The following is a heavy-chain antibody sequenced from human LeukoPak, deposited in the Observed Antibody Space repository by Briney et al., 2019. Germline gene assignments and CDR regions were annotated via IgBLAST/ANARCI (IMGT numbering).Heavy chain of an antibody. CDR1: GCTFSSYA. D-gene: IGHD4-23*01. Sequence: QPAGSLSLSCAASGCTFSSYALSWVRQAPGKGLEWVSAISGSGGSTYYADPVKGRFPISRDNHKNTLYLQMNSLRAEDTAVYYCAGDGRSYGGEVDIPLDYWGQGTLVPVSS. J-gene: IGHJ4*02. CDR3: AGDGRSYGGEVDIPLDY. CDR2: ISGSGGST. V-gene: IGHV3-23*01.